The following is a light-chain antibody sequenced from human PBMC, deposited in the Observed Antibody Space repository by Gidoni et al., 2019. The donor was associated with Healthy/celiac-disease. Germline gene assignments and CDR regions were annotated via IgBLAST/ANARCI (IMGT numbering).Light chain of an antibody. V-gene: IGKV1-12*01. CDR2: AAS. CDR3: QQAKKFPLT. J-gene: IGKJ4*01. CDR1: QGIDNW. Sequence: DIQMNQSPSSVSASVGDRVNITCRESQGIDNWLAWYQHIPGQAPRLLIYAASNLQSGVPSRFSASGSGTDFSLTIRSLQPEDFATYYCQQAKKFPLTFGGGTIVEI.